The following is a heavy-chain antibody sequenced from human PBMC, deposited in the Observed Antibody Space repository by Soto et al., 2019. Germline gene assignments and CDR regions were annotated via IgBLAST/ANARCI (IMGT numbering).Heavy chain of an antibody. CDR3: AKVAYYDFWSGYLPPDY. CDR1: GFTFSSYA. CDR2: ISGSGGST. V-gene: IGHV3-23*01. Sequence: GGSLRLSCAASGFTFSSYAMSWVRQAPGKGLEWVSAISGSGGSTYYADSVKGRFTISRDNSKNTLYLQMNSLRAEDTAVYYCAKVAYYDFWSGYLPPDYWGQGTLVTVSS. D-gene: IGHD3-3*01. J-gene: IGHJ4*02.